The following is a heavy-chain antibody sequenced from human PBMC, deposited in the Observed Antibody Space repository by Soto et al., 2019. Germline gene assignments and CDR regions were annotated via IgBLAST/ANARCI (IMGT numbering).Heavy chain of an antibody. J-gene: IGHJ6*02. CDR2: ISAYNGNT. CDR3: ARVRLGSSSWSNYYYYGMDV. Sequence: GASVKVSCKASGYTFTSYGISWVRQAPGQGLEWMGWISAYNGNTNYAQKLQGRVTMTTDTSTSTAYMELRCLRSDDTAVYYCARVRLGSSSWSNYYYYGMDVWGQGTTVTVSS. V-gene: IGHV1-18*04. D-gene: IGHD6-13*01. CDR1: GYTFTSYG.